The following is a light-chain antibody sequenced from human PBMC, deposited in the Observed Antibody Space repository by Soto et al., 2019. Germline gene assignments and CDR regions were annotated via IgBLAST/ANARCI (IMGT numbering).Light chain of an antibody. CDR2: DAS. J-gene: IGKJ4*01. Sequence: EIVLTQSPDTLSLSPGERATLSCRASQSVDSNYLAWYQQKPGQAPRVLIYDASIRATGIPDRFSGSGSGTDFTLTISRLEPEDSAVYYCQQYDISPLTFGGGTKVDIK. CDR3: QQYDISPLT. CDR1: QSVDSNY. V-gene: IGKV3-20*01.